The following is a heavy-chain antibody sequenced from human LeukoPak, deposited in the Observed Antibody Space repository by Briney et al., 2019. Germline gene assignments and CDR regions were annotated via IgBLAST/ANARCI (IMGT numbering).Heavy chain of an antibody. V-gene: IGHV4-61*02. D-gene: IGHD5-24*01. J-gene: IGHJ4*02. CDR2: IYTSGST. CDR3: ARVGSRDDYNYHFDY. CDR1: GASISSGSYY. Sequence: SQTLSLTCTVSGASISSGSYYWSWIRQPAGKGLEWIGRIYTSGSTNYNPSLKSRVTISVDTSKNQCSLKLSSVTAADTAVYYCARVGSRDDYNYHFDYWGQGTLVTVSS.